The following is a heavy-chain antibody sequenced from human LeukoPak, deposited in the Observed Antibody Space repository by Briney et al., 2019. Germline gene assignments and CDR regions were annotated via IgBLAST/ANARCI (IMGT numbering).Heavy chain of an antibody. CDR3: GRGGSTGSWFNY. CDR2: IHSTSSPI. D-gene: IGHD6-13*01. Sequence: GGSLRLSCAASGSTFSSFCMTWVRQAPGKGLEWISYIHSTSSPIYYADSVKGRFTVSRDSAKNSLYLQMNSLTAEDTAVYYCGRGGSTGSWFNYWGQGTLVTVSS. J-gene: IGHJ4*02. V-gene: IGHV3-48*01. CDR1: GSTFSSFC.